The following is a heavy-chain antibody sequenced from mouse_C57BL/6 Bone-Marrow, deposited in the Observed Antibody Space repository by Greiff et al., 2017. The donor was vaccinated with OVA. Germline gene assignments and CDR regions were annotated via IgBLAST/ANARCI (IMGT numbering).Heavy chain of an antibody. CDR1: GYTFTSYG. Sequence: QVQLQQSGAELARPGASVKLSCKASGYTFTSYGISWVKQRTGQGLEWIGEIYPRSGNTYYNEQFKGKATLTADKSSSTAYMELRSLTSEDSAVYFCARSFYGSSLAWFAYWGQGILVTVSA. V-gene: IGHV1-81*01. J-gene: IGHJ3*01. CDR3: ARSFYGSSLAWFAY. D-gene: IGHD1-1*01. CDR2: IYPRSGNT.